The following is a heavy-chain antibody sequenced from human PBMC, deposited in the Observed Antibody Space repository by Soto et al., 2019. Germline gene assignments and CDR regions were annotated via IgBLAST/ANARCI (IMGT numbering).Heavy chain of an antibody. D-gene: IGHD2-21*02. J-gene: IGHJ6*02. CDR2: MYNTGST. CDR1: GGSISGYY. Sequence: SETLSLTCTVSGGSISGYYWSWIRQPPGKGLEWIGYMYNTGSTVYNPSFKSRVTITVDTSKNQFSLKMNSVTAADTAVYYCARDLWGYCGTDCYPLDVWGQGTTVTV. CDR3: ARDLWGYCGTDCYPLDV. V-gene: IGHV4-59*01.